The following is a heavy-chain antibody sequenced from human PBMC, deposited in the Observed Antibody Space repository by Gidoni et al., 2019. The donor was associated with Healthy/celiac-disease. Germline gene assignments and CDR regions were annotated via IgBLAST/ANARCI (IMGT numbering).Heavy chain of an antibody. J-gene: IGHJ6*02. Sequence: QVQRQESGPGRVKPSETRSLTGTVAGGAISSYSWSWIRQPPGKGLEWLGYLYYSGRTNYNPSLQRRVTISVDTSPNQFSLKLSSVPAADPAVYYCARHKAVAGTNYYYGMDVWGQGTTVTVSS. D-gene: IGHD6-19*01. CDR3: ARHKAVAGTNYYYGMDV. CDR2: LYYSGRT. CDR1: GGAISSYS. V-gene: IGHV4-59*08.